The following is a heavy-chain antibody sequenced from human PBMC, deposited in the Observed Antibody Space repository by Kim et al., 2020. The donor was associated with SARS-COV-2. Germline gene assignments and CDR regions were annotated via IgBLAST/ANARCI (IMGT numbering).Heavy chain of an antibody. D-gene: IGHD3-9*01. CDR1: GYSFTSYW. CDR3: ARADYDILTGYYSNYFDY. Sequence: GESLKISCKGSGYSFTSYWIGWVRQMPGKGLEWMGIIYPGDSDTRYSPSFQGQVTISADKSISTAYLQWSSLKASDTAMYYCARADYDILTGYYSNYFDYGGQGTLVTVSS. V-gene: IGHV5-51*01. CDR2: IYPGDSDT. J-gene: IGHJ4*02.